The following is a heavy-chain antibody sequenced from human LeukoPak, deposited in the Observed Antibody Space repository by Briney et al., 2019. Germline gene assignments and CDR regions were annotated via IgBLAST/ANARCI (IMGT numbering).Heavy chain of an antibody. CDR2: MNPNSGNT. J-gene: IGHJ4*02. V-gene: IGHV1-8*03. Sequence: ASVKVSCKASGGTFTSYDINWVRQATGQGLEWMGWMNPNSGNTGYAQKFQGRVTITRNTSISTAYMELSSLRSEDTAVYYCVRGRALYDFWSGYYSYWGQGTLVTVSS. CDR1: GGTFTSYD. CDR3: VRGRALYDFWSGYYSY. D-gene: IGHD3-3*01.